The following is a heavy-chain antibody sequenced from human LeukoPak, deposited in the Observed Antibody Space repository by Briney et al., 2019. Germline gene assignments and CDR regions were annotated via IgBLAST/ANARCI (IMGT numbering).Heavy chain of an antibody. CDR3: ARVRSGAYFDY. CDR1: GSTFSGFW. Sequence: GGSLRLSCAASGSTFSGFWMSWVRQAPGKGLDWVANIKEDGSEKYYVDSVKGRFTTSRDNAKNSLYLQMSSLRAEDTAVYYCARVRSGAYFDYWGQGTLATVSS. D-gene: IGHD1-26*01. V-gene: IGHV3-7*04. CDR2: IKEDGSEK. J-gene: IGHJ4*02.